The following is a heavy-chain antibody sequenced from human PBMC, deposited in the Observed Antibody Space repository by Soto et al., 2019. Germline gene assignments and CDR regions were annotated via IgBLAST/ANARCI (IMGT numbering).Heavy chain of an antibody. CDR3: ARHDYYDSAMGY. D-gene: IGHD3-22*01. CDR2: IYYSGST. V-gene: IGHV4-59*08. Sequence: SETLSLTCTVSGGSISSYYWSWIRQPPGKGLEWIGYIYYSGSTNYNPSLKSRVTISVDTSKNQFSLKLSSVTAADTAVYYCARHDYYDSAMGYWGHGTLVPGSS. J-gene: IGHJ1*01. CDR1: GGSISSYY.